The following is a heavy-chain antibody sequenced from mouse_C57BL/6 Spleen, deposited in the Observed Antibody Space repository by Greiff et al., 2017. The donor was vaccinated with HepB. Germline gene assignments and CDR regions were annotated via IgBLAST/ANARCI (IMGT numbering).Heavy chain of an antibody. CDR3: ARGDSSGYHPDY. CDR2: IYPGDGDT. CDR1: GYAFSSSW. J-gene: IGHJ2*01. Sequence: QVQLQQSGPELVKPGASVKISCKASGYAFSSSWMNWVKQRPGKGLEWIGRIYPGDGDTKYNGKFKGKATLTADKSSSTAYMQLSSLTSEDSAVYFCARGDSSGYHPDYWGQGTTLTVSS. D-gene: IGHD3-2*02. V-gene: IGHV1-82*01.